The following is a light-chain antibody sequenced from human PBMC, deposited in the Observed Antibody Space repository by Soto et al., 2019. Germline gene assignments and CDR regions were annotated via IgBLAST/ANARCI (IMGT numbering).Light chain of an antibody. CDR2: GAA. CDR1: QSVSSSY. Sequence: EIVLTQSPGTLSFSPGERATLSCRASQSVSSSYLAWYQQKPGQAPRLLIYGAASRASGIPDRFSGSGSGTDFTLIVSRLEPEDFAVYYCQQYGISPYTFGQGTKLEIK. CDR3: QQYGISPYT. V-gene: IGKV3-20*01. J-gene: IGKJ2*01.